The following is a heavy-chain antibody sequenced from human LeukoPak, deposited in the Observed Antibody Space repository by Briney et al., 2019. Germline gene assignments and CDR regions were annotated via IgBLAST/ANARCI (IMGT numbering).Heavy chain of an antibody. Sequence: GGSLRLSCAASNFTFNSYGMHWVRQAPGKGLDWVAVISYDGTDVYYADSVKGRFTIARDNSTNTLNLQMDSLRAEDTAVYYCAKDSGGHIYSPGRHYYALDVWGQGTTVTVSS. CDR1: NFTFNSYG. J-gene: IGHJ6*02. CDR2: ISYDGTDV. V-gene: IGHV3-30*18. D-gene: IGHD3-10*01. CDR3: AKDSGGHIYSPGRHYYALDV.